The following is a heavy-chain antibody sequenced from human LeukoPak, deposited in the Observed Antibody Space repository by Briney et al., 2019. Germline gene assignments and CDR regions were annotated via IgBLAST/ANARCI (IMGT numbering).Heavy chain of an antibody. CDR2: IIPIFGTA. V-gene: IGHV1-69*13. D-gene: IGHD2-2*01. J-gene: IGHJ5*02. CDR1: GCTFSSYA. Sequence: SGKVSCNSSGCTFSSYAISWLRQAPGQGLEWMGGIIPIFGTANYAQKFQGRVTITAVESTSTAYMELSSLRSEDTAVYYCGRGAVPAAYNWFDPWGQGTLVSVSS. CDR3: GRGAVPAAYNWFDP.